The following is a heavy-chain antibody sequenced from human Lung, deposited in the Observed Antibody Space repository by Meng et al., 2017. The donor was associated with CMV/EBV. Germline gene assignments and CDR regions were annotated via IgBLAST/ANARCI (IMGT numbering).Heavy chain of an antibody. D-gene: IGHD6-6*01. CDR1: EFTFSNYW. CDR3: ARAKKAVHFDN. Sequence: ESXKISCAASEFTFSNYWMRWVRQAPGKGLEWVANIREDGSEQHYADSVKGRFSISRDNAKNSLYLQMNSLRGEDTAVYYCARAKKAVHFDNWGQGTLVTVSS. V-gene: IGHV3-7*01. CDR2: IREDGSEQ. J-gene: IGHJ4*02.